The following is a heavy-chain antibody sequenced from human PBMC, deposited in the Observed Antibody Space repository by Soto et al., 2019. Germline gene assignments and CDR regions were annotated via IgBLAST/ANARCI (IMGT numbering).Heavy chain of an antibody. D-gene: IGHD7-27*01. CDR2: ISGSGTNT. J-gene: IGHJ4*02. CDR3: ASTKDRAWAFDY. CDR1: GLTFINHA. V-gene: IGHV3-23*01. Sequence: GGSLRLSCAASGLTFINHAMNWVRQAPGKGLEWVSSISGSGTNTYYADSVKGRLTISRDNFKNTLSLQMNSLRAEDTAVYYCASTKDRAWAFDYWGQGALVTVS.